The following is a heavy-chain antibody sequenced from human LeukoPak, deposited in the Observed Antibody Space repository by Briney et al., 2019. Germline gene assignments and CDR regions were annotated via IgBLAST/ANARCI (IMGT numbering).Heavy chain of an antibody. Sequence: PSETLSLTCAVYGGSFSGYHWSWIRQPPGKGLEWIGEINHSGSTNHNPSLKSRVTISVDTSKNQFSLKLSSVTAADTAVYYCARGTHYYGSGSYSDAFDIWGQGTMVTVSS. CDR2: INHSGST. CDR3: ARGTHYYGSGSYSDAFDI. V-gene: IGHV4-34*01. J-gene: IGHJ3*02. D-gene: IGHD3-10*01. CDR1: GGSFSGYH.